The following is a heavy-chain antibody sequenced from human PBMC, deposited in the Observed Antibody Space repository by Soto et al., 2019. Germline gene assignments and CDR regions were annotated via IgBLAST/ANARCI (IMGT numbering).Heavy chain of an antibody. V-gene: IGHV1-69*13. D-gene: IGHD5-18*01. Sequence: SVKVSCKASGGTFGSHGIAWVRQAPGQGLEWMGGPIAMLGTPTYARKVQGRATITADESLTSSYLELRSLRSEDTAVYFCARGAMANFDYWGQGTVVTVSS. CDR2: PIAMLGTP. J-gene: IGHJ4*02. CDR3: ARGAMANFDY. CDR1: GGTFGSHG.